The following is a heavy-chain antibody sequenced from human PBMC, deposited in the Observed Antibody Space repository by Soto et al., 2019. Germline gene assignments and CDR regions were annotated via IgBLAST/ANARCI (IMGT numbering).Heavy chain of an antibody. D-gene: IGHD1-26*01. CDR1: GFTFRTYA. CDR2: ISGSGGST. V-gene: IGHV3-23*01. CDR3: AKDGWELLRGFDP. J-gene: IGHJ5*02. Sequence: EVQLLESGGGLVQPGGSLRLSCAASGFTFRTYAMTWVRQAPGKGLEWVSTISGSGGSTYYADSVKGRFTISRDNSKNTLYLQMNSLRAEDTAVYYCAKDGWELLRGFDPWGQGTLVTASS.